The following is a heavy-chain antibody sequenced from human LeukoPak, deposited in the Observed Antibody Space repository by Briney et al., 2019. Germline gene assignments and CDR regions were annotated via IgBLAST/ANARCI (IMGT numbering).Heavy chain of an antibody. J-gene: IGHJ4*02. CDR3: VRDRELNY. CDR1: GGSFSGYY. CDR2: INHSGST. V-gene: IGHV4-34*01. Sequence: SETLSLTCAVYGGSFSGYYWSWIRQPPGKGLEWIGEINHSGSTDYNPSLKSRVTISVDTSKNQFSLKLNSVTAADTAIYYCVRDRELNYWGQGTLVTVSS. D-gene: IGHD1-26*01.